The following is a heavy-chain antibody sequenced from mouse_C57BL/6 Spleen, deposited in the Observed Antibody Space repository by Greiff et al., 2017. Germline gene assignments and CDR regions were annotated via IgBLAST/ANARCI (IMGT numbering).Heavy chain of an antibody. CDR1: GYSITSGYY. J-gene: IGHJ1*03. Sequence: ESGPGLVKPSQSLSLTCSVTGYSITSGYYWNWIRQFPGNKLEWMGYISYDGSNNYNPSLKNRISITRDTSKNQFFLKLNSVTTEDTATYYCARDGGINNWYFDVWGTGTTVTVSS. D-gene: IGHD1-1*01. CDR2: ISYDGSN. V-gene: IGHV3-6*01. CDR3: ARDGGINNWYFDV.